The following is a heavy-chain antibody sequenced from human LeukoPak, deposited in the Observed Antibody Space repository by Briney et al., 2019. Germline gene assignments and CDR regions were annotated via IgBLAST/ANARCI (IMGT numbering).Heavy chain of an antibody. Sequence: GGSLRLSCAASGFTFSSYWMSWVRQAPGKGQEWVANIKQDGSEKYYVDSVKGRFTISRDNAKNSLYLQMNSLRAEDTAVYYCARVQGLYCSSTSCLDAFDIWGQGTMVTVSS. J-gene: IGHJ3*02. CDR2: IKQDGSEK. CDR3: ARVQGLYCSSTSCLDAFDI. CDR1: GFTFSSYW. V-gene: IGHV3-7*04. D-gene: IGHD2-2*01.